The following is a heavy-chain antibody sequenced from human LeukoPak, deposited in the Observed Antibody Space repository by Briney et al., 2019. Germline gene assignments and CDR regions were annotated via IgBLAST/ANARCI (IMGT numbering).Heavy chain of an antibody. CDR3: ARQPGVIAVAGTTDY. V-gene: IGHV5-51*01. J-gene: IGHJ4*02. D-gene: IGHD6-19*01. Sequence: GESLKISCKGSGYSFTSYWIGWVRQMPGKGLEWMGIIYPGDSDTRYSPSFQGQVTISADKSISTAYLQWSSLKASDTAMYYCARQPGVIAVAGTTDYWGQGTLVTVSS. CDR2: IYPGDSDT. CDR1: GYSFTSYW.